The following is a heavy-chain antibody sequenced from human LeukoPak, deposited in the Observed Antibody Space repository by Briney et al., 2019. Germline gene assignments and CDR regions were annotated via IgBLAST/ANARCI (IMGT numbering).Heavy chain of an antibody. J-gene: IGHJ4*02. V-gene: IGHV3-23*01. CDR3: AKVSAYGVVVPAAIDQFFDY. CDR1: GFTFSSYA. Sequence: GGSLRLSXAVSGFTFSSYAMSWVRQAPGKGMEWLSVTSGSGGSTYYSDSVKGRFTISRDNSKNTLYLQMNSLRAEDTAVYYCAKVSAYGVVVPAAIDQFFDYWGQGTLVTVSS. CDR2: TSGSGGST. D-gene: IGHD2-2*01.